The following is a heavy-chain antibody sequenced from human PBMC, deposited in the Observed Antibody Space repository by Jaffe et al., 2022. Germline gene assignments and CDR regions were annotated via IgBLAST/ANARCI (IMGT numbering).Heavy chain of an antibody. D-gene: IGHD1-1*01. CDR1: GYTFTSYY. CDR2: INPSGGST. Sequence: QVQLVQSGAEVKKPGASVKVSCKASGYTFTSYYMHWVRQAPGQGLEWMGIINPSGGSTSYAQKFQGRVTMTRDTSTSTVYMELSSLRSEDTAVYYCARGLRNGYLGEPRYFDLWGRGTLVTVSS. CDR3: ARGLRNGYLGEPRYFDL. J-gene: IGHJ2*01. V-gene: IGHV1-46*03.